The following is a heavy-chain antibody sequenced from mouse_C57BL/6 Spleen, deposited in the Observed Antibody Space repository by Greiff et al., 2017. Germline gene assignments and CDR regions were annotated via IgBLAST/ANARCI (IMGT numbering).Heavy chain of an antibody. CDR3: ARGYYSNCYFDV. Sequence: EVKVEESGPGLVKPSQSLSLTCSVTGYSITSGYYWNWIRQFPGNKLEWMGYISYDGSNNYNPSLNNRISITRDTSKNQFFLKLNSVTTEDTATYYCARGYYSNCYFDVWGTETTVTVSS. CDR1: GYSITSGYY. CDR2: ISYDGSN. V-gene: IGHV3-6*01. J-gene: IGHJ1*03. D-gene: IGHD2-5*01.